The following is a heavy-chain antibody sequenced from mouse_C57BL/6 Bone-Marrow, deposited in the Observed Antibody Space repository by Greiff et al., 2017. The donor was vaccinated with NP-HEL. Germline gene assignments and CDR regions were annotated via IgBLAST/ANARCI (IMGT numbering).Heavy chain of an antibody. D-gene: IGHD2-10*01. CDR2: IPPNSGST. V-gene: IGHV1-64*01. Sequence: QVHVKQPGAELVKPGASVKLSCKASGYTFTSYWMHWVKQRPGQGLEWIGMIPPNSGSTNYNEKFKSKATLTVDKSSSTAYMQLSSLTSEDSAVYYCARRRILLLFAYWGQGTLVTVSA. CDR1: GYTFTSYW. CDR3: ARRRILLLFAY. J-gene: IGHJ3*01.